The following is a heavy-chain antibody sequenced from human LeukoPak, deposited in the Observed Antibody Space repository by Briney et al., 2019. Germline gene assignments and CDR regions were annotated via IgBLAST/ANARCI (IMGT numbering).Heavy chain of an antibody. D-gene: IGHD1-14*01. J-gene: IGHJ6*02. Sequence: PSETLSLTCTASGGSFSNYYWSWIRQPAGKGLEWIGRIYTSGSTNYNPSVKSRVTMSVDTSNNQFSLKLTSVTAADTAVYYCARQPPQYYGMDVWGQGTTVTVS. CDR2: IYTSGST. V-gene: IGHV4-4*07. CDR1: GGSFSNYY. CDR3: ARQPPQYYGMDV.